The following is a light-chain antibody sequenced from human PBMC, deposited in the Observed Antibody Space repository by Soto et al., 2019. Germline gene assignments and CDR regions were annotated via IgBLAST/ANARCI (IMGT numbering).Light chain of an antibody. Sequence: EIVLTQSPLSLPVTPGEPASISCRSSQSLLHRNGYTYLDWYLQKPGQSPQLLIYAASNRASGVPNRFSGSGSGTDFTLKISRVEAEDVGVYYCMQSLRIRTFGQGTKVESK. J-gene: IGKJ1*01. V-gene: IGKV2-28*01. CDR1: QSLLHRNGYTY. CDR2: AAS. CDR3: MQSLRIRT.